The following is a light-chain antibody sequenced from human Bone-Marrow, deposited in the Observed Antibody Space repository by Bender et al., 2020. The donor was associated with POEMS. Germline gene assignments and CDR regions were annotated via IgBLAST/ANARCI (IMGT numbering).Light chain of an antibody. V-gene: IGLV1-44*01. CDR2: INN. CDR1: SSNIGTNP. J-gene: IGLJ3*02. Sequence: QSVVTQPPSASGTPGQRVIISCSGSSSNIGTNPVNWYQQLPGTAPKLLIYINNQRPLGVPDRFSGSKSGTSASLAISGLQSEDEADYYCAAWEDSLNGWVFGGGTKLTVL. CDR3: AAWEDSLNGWV.